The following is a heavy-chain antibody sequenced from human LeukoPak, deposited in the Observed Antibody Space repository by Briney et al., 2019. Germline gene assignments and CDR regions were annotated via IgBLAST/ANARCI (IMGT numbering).Heavy chain of an antibody. Sequence: SVKVSCKASGGTFNSYAISWVRQAPGQGLEWMGRIIPICGTANYAQKFQGRVTITTDEATSTAYMELSSLRSEDTAVYYCARGLSGYSYGYMGYYYYMDVWGKGTTVTVSS. D-gene: IGHD5-18*01. J-gene: IGHJ6*03. CDR2: IIPICGTA. V-gene: IGHV1-69*05. CDR3: ARGLSGYSYGYMGYYYYMDV. CDR1: GGTFNSYA.